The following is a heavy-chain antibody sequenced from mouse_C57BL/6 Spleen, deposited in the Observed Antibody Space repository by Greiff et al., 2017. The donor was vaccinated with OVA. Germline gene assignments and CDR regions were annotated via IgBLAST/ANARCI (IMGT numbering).Heavy chain of an antibody. CDR2: IDPSDSYT. CDR1: GYTFTSYW. CDR3: ARGITTVVATVPYYFDY. J-gene: IGHJ2*01. D-gene: IGHD1-1*01. Sequence: VQLQQPGAELVMPGASVKLSCKASGYTFTSYWMHWVKQRPGQGLECIGEIDPSDSYTNYNQKFKGKSTLTVDKSSSTAYMQLSSLTSEDSAVYYCARGITTVVATVPYYFDYWGQGTTLTVSS. V-gene: IGHV1-69*01.